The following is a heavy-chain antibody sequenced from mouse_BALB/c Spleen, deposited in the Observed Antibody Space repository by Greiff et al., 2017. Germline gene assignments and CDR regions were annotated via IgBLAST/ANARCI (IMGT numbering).Heavy chain of an antibody. V-gene: IGHV5-12-2*01. CDR1: GFTFSSYT. CDR2: ISNGGGST. J-gene: IGHJ2*01. CDR3: ARQRSSYYFDY. Sequence: EVKLMESGGGLVQPGGSLKLSCAASGFTFSSYTMSWVRQTPEKRLEWVAYISNGGGSTYYPDTVKGRFTISRDNAKNTLYLQMSSLKSEDTAMYYCARQRSSYYFDYWGQGTTLTVSS.